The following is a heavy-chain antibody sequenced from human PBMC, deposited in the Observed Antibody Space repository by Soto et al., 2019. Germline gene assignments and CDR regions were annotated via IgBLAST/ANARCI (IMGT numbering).Heavy chain of an antibody. CDR2: IIPIFGTA. Sequence: SVKVSFKASGGTFSSYAISWVRQAPGQGLEWMGGIIPIFGTANYAQKFQGRVTITADESTSTAYMELSSLRSEDTAVYYCARGDMPWAYYYYGMDVWGQGTTVTVSS. J-gene: IGHJ6*02. CDR1: GGTFSSYA. CDR3: ARGDMPWAYYYYGMDV. D-gene: IGHD2-2*01. V-gene: IGHV1-69*13.